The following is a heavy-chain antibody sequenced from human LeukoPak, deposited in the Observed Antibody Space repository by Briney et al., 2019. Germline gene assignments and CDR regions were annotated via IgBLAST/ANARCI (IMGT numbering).Heavy chain of an antibody. J-gene: IGHJ4*02. CDR2: VSDSGTST. D-gene: IGHD1-1*01. CDR1: GFTFNNHA. Sequence: PGGSLRLSCAASGFTFNNHAMGWVRQAPGKGLEWVSDVSDSGTSTCYADSVKGRFAISRDNSKNTLYLQMSSLRGEDTAVYHCAKGIGRTCSRGNVSDSWGQGTLVTVSS. V-gene: IGHV3-23*01. CDR3: AKGIGRTCSRGNVSDS.